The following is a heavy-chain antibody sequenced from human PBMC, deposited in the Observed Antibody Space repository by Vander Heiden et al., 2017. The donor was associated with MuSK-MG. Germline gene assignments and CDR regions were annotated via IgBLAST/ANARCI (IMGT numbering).Heavy chain of an antibody. V-gene: IGHV3-21*01. CDR2: ISSSSSYI. D-gene: IGHD3-22*01. CDR3: ARDEGYYDSSDVYYPEPFDI. Sequence: EVQLVESGGGLVKPGRSLRLSCAASRFPFTGSRMNWVRQAPGKGLEWDSSISSSSSYIFYKDSVKGRYTISRENAKNSLYLQMNSLRAEDTAVYYCARDEGYYDSSDVYYPEPFDIWGQGTMVTVSS. CDR1: RFPFTGSR. J-gene: IGHJ3*02.